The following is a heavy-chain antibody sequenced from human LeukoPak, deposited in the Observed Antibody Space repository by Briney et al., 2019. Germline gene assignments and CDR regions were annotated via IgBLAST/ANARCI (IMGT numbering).Heavy chain of an antibody. V-gene: IGHV4-34*01. Sequence: SETLSLTCAVYGGSFSGYYWSWIRQPPGRGLEWIGEINHSGSTNYNPSLKSRVTISVDTSKNQFSLKLSSVTAADTAVYYCVRRCSSPAYIDYWGQGTLVTVSS. CDR3: VRRCSSPAYIDY. D-gene: IGHD6-6*01. CDR1: GGSFSGYY. J-gene: IGHJ4*02. CDR2: INHSGST.